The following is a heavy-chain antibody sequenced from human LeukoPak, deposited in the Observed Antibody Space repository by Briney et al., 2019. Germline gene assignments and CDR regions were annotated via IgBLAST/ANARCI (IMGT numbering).Heavy chain of an antibody. CDR3: ARSGDRYCSGGSCYSFFDY. J-gene: IGHJ4*02. D-gene: IGHD2-15*01. CDR1: GGSISSYY. V-gene: IGHV4-59*01. CDR2: IYYSGST. Sequence: SENLSLTCTVSGGSISSYYWSWIRQPPGKGLEWIGYIYYSGSTNYNPSLKSRVTISVDTSKNQFSLKLSSVTAADTAVYYCARSGDRYCSGGSCYSFFDYWGQGTLVTVSS.